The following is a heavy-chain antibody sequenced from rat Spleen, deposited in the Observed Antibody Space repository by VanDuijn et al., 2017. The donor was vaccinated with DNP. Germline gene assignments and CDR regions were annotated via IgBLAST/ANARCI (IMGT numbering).Heavy chain of an antibody. CDR3: TVDRDGSYGVAY. Sequence: EVQLVETGGGLVQPGRSLKLSCVASGFIFSNYWMTWIRQAPGKGLEWVASITKTGDSTYYSDSVKGRFSISRDNAKSTLYLQMDSLRSEDTATYYCTVDRDGSYGVAYWGQGTLVTVSS. J-gene: IGHJ3*01. V-gene: IGHV5-31*01. D-gene: IGHD1-12*02. CDR1: GFIFSNYW. CDR2: ITKTGDST.